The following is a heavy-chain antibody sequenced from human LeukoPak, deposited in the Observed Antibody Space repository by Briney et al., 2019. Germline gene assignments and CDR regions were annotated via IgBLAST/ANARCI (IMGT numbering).Heavy chain of an antibody. J-gene: IGHJ4*02. CDR3: ALVVTPPGVVDY. CDR1: GGSISSSSYY. CDR2: IYYSGST. D-gene: IGHD2-21*02. Sequence: PSETLSLTCTVSGGSISSSSYYWGWIRQPPGKGLEWIGSIYYSGSTYYNSSLKSRVTISVDTSKNQFSLKLSSVTAADTAVYYCALVVTPPGVVDYWGQGTLVTVSS. V-gene: IGHV4-39*01.